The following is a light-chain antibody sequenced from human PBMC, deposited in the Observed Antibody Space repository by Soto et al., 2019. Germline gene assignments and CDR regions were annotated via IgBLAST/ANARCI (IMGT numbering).Light chain of an antibody. CDR1: QSFGNN. CDR3: QQYNNWRFT. V-gene: IGKV3D-15*01. J-gene: IGKJ3*01. CDR2: GAS. Sequence: IVMTQSPATLSVSPGERATLSCRASQSFGNNLAWYQEKPGQAPRLLIYGASTRATGIPARFSGSGSGTEFTLTISSLQSEDFAIYSCQQYNNWRFTCGPGTKVDI.